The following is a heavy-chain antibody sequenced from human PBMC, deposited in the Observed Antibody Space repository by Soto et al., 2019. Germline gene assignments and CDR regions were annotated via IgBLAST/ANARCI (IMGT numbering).Heavy chain of an antibody. Sequence: PGGSLRLSCAASGFTFSSCGMHWVRQAPGKGLEWVSIIWSDGTNKYYADSVEGRFTISRDNSKNTLFLQMNSLRADDTAVYFCAREPKAGAYYFGFDFWGQGVLVTVSS. CDR3: AREPKAGAYYFGFDF. CDR1: GFTFSSCG. V-gene: IGHV3-33*01. J-gene: IGHJ4*02. D-gene: IGHD3-10*01. CDR2: IWSDGTNK.